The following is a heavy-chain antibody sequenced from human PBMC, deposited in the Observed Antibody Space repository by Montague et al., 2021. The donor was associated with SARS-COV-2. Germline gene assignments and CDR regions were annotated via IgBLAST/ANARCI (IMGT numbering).Heavy chain of an antibody. CDR1: GDSMTDSY. V-gene: IGHV4-59*08. D-gene: IGHD1-1*01. CDR2: IYFSGST. CDR3: TRLSLGWNTD. J-gene: IGHJ1*01. Sequence: SETLSLTCTVSGDSMTDSYWSWIRQPPGKGLEHIGYIYFSGSTNYNPPLKSRLTISVDTSKNQFSLKLSSVTAADTAVYFCTRLSLGWNTDWGQGTLVTVSS.